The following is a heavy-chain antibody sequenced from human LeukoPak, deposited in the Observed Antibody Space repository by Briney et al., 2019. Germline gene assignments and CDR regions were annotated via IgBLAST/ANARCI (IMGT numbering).Heavy chain of an antibody. D-gene: IGHD3-10*01. CDR3: SREDYFSSGSPAY. CDR1: GFTFSTYW. J-gene: IGHJ4*02. Sequence: PGGSLRLSCAASGFTFSTYWMSWVRQAPGKGLEWVANIKQDGSEKHYVDSVKGRFTISRDNTNNSLFLQMDSLRAEDTAFYYCSREDYFSSGSPAYWGQGTLVTVSS. CDR2: IKQDGSEK. V-gene: IGHV3-7*01.